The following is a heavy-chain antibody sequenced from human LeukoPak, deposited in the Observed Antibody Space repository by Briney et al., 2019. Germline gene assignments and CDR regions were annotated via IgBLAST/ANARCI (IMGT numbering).Heavy chain of an antibody. J-gene: IGHJ5*02. Sequence: SETLSLTCTVSVGSISSYYWSWIRQPPGKGLEWIGYIYYSGSTNYNPSLKGRVTISVDTSKNQFSLKLSSVTAADTAVYYCARHSYSSSGDWFDPWGQGTLVSVSS. V-gene: IGHV4-59*08. CDR1: VGSISSYY. CDR3: ARHSYSSSGDWFDP. CDR2: IYYSGST. D-gene: IGHD6-13*01.